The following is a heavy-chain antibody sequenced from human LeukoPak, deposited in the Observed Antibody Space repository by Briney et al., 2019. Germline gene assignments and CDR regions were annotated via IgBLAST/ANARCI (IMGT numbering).Heavy chain of an antibody. CDR3: AKDLWAKYYDFWSGYPKAYGMDV. CDR2: ISYDGSNK. CDR1: GFTFSSYG. Sequence: GGSLRLSCAAFGFTFSSYGMHWVRQAPGKGLEWVAVISYDGSNKYYADSVKGRFTISRDNSKNTLYLQMNSLRAEDTAVYYCAKDLWAKYYDFWSGYPKAYGMDVWGQGTTVTVSS. V-gene: IGHV3-30*18. D-gene: IGHD3-3*01. J-gene: IGHJ6*02.